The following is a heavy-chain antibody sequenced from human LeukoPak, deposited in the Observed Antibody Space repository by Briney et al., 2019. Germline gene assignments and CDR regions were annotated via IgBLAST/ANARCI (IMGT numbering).Heavy chain of an antibody. V-gene: IGHV4-39*07. CDR2: IYYSGST. D-gene: IGHD3-3*01. J-gene: IGHJ3*02. CDR1: GGSISSSSYY. Sequence: SSETLSLTCTVSGGSISSSSYYWGWIRQPPGKGLEWIGSIYYSGSTYYNPSLKSRVTISVDTSKNQFSLKLSSVTAADTAVYYCARSVGFTITIFGAPRNNAFDIWGQGTMVTVSS. CDR3: ARSVGFTITIFGAPRNNAFDI.